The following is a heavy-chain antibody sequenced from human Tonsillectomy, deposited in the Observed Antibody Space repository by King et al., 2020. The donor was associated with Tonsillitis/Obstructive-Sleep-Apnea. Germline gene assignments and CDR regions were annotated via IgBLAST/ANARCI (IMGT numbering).Heavy chain of an antibody. CDR2: ISWNSGNI. D-gene: IGHD2-8*02. Sequence: VQLVESGGGLVQPGRSLRLSCAASGFTFDDYAMHWVRQAPGKGLEWVSGISWNSGNIGYADSVKGRLTISRENAKNSLYLQMNSLRAEDTALYYCAKYIDNTGVFDYWGQGTLVTVSS. V-gene: IGHV3-9*01. CDR1: GFTFDDYA. CDR3: AKYIDNTGVFDY. J-gene: IGHJ4*02.